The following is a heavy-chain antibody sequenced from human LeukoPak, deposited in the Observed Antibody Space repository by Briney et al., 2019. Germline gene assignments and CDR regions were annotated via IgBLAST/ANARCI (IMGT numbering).Heavy chain of an antibody. CDR3: ASVAVAGYFDS. CDR1: GFTFSSYN. CDR2: ISSGSSYI. Sequence: VGSLRLSCAASGFTFSSYNMNWVRQAPGKGLEWVSSISSGSSYISYADSVKGRFTISRDNAKNSLYLQMNSLRAEDTAVYYCASVAVAGYFDSWGQGTLVTVSS. D-gene: IGHD6-19*01. V-gene: IGHV3-21*01. J-gene: IGHJ4*02.